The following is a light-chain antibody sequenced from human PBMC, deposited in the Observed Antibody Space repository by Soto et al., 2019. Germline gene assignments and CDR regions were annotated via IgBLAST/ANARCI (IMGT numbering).Light chain of an antibody. CDR3: AAWDDSLNGYV. V-gene: IGLV1-44*01. CDR1: SSNIGSNT. CDR2: SNN. Sequence: QSVLTQPPSASGTPGQRVTISCSGSSSNIGSNTVNWYQQLPGTAPKLLIYSNNQRPSGVPDRFPGSKSGTSASLAISGIQSEDEADYYCAAWDDSLNGYVFGTGTKVTVL. J-gene: IGLJ1*01.